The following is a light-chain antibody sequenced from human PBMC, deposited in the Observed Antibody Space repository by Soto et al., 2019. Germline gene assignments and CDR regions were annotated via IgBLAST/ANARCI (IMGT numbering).Light chain of an antibody. CDR1: QSVSSSY. V-gene: IGKV3-20*01. CDR2: GAS. Sequence: EIVLTQSPGTLSLSPGERATLSCRASQSVSSSYLAWYQQTPGQAPRLLIYGASSRATGIPDRFSGSGSGTDFTLTISSLQSEDFAVYYCQQYNNWTGTFGQGTKVEIK. CDR3: QQYNNWTGT. J-gene: IGKJ1*01.